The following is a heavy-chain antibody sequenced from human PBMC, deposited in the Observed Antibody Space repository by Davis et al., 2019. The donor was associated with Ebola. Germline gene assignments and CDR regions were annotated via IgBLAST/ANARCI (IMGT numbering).Heavy chain of an antibody. D-gene: IGHD4-11*01. CDR2: ISAYNGNT. Sequence: ASVKVSCKASGYTFTAFFIHWVRQAPGQGLEWMGWISAYNGNTNYAQKLQGRVTMTTDTSTSTAYMELRSLRSDDTAVYYCAIECSTVTTVWFDPWGQGTLVTVSS. J-gene: IGHJ5*02. V-gene: IGHV1-18*04. CDR3: AIECSTVTTVWFDP. CDR1: GYTFTAFF.